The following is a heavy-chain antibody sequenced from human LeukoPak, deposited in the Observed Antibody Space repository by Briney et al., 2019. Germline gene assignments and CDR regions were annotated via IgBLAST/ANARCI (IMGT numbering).Heavy chain of an antibody. CDR3: ATNPLPPTDFWSGIWFDP. CDR2: INHSGST. CDR1: GGSFSGYY. J-gene: IGHJ5*02. D-gene: IGHD3-3*01. Sequence: SETLSLTCAVYGGSFSGYYWSWIRQPPGKGLEWIGEINHSGSTNYNPSLKSRVTISVDTSKNQFSLKLSSVTAADTAVYYCATNPLPPTDFWSGIWFDPWGQGTLVTVSS. V-gene: IGHV4-34*01.